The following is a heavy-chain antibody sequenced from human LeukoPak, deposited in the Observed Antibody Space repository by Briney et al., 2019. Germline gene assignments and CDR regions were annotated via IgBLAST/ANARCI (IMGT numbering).Heavy chain of an antibody. CDR3: ARDYKSSCSGATCLYFDY. D-gene: IGHD2-15*01. Sequence: ASVKVSCKASGYTFTGYYMHWVRQAPGQGLEWMGRINPNSGGTNYAQKFQGRVTMTRDTSISTAYMELRSLRSDDTALYFCARDYKSSCSGATCLYFDYWGQGTLVTVSS. CDR2: INPNSGGT. V-gene: IGHV1-2*06. CDR1: GYTFTGYY. J-gene: IGHJ4*02.